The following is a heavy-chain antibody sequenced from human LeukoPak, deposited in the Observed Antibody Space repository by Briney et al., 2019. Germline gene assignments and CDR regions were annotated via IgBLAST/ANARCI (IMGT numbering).Heavy chain of an antibody. V-gene: IGHV3-21*01. J-gene: IGHJ4*02. D-gene: IGHD2/OR15-2a*01. CDR3: ARDVRGAFDY. Sequence: GGSLRLSCAASGFTFSSYSMNWVRQAPGKGLEWDSSISSSSSYIYYADSVKDRFTISRDNAKNSLYLQMNSLRAEDTAVYYCARDVRGAFDYWGQGTLVTVSS. CDR2: ISSSSSYI. CDR1: GFTFSSYS.